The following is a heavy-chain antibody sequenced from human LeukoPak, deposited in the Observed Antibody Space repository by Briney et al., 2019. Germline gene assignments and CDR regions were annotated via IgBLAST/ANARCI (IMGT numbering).Heavy chain of an antibody. Sequence: GGSLRLSCAASGFTCSSYWMSWVRQAPGKGLEWVANIKQDGSEKYYVDSVKGRFTISRDNAKNSLYLQMNSLRAEDTAVYYCARDRDGYNYWGQGTLVTVSS. CDR1: GFTCSSYW. J-gene: IGHJ4*02. V-gene: IGHV3-7*01. CDR2: IKQDGSEK. CDR3: ARDRDGYNY. D-gene: IGHD5-24*01.